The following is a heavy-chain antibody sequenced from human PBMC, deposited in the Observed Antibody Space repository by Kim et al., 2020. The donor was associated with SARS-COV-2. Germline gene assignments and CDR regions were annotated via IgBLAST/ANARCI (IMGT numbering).Heavy chain of an antibody. CDR3: ATDRPLYYDILTGYYKVRGYYFDY. Sequence: ASVKVSCKVSGYTLTELSMHWVRQAPGKGLEWMGGFDPEDGETIYAQKFQGRVTMTEDTSTDTAYMELSSLRSEDTAVYYCATDRPLYYDILTGYYKVRGYYFDYWGQGTLVTVSS. J-gene: IGHJ4*02. CDR1: GYTLTELS. D-gene: IGHD3-9*01. V-gene: IGHV1-24*01. CDR2: FDPEDGET.